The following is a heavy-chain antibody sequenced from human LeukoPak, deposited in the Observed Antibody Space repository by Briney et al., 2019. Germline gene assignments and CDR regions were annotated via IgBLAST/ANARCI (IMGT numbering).Heavy chain of an antibody. J-gene: IGHJ6*03. CDR3: ATGQGWLRERRPLYYYYMDV. CDR1: GYTLTELS. D-gene: IGHD5-12*01. Sequence: ASVKVSCKVSGYTLTELSMHWVRQAPGKGLEWMGGFDPEDGETIYAQKFQGRVTMTEDTSTDTAYMELSSLRSEDTAVYYCATGQGWLRERRPLYYYYMDVWGKGTTVTVSS. V-gene: IGHV1-24*01. CDR2: FDPEDGET.